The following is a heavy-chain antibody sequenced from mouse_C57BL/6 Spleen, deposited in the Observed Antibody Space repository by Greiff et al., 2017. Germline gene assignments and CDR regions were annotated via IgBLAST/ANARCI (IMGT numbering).Heavy chain of an antibody. Sequence: QVQLQQPGAELVKPGASVKLSCKASGYTFTSYWMQWVKQRPGQGLEWIGEIDPSDSYTNYKQKFKGKATLTVDTASSTAYMQLSSLTSEDSAVYYCARSPYGYDVGYFDYWGQGTTLTVSS. D-gene: IGHD2-2*01. CDR1: GYTFTSYW. CDR3: ARSPYGYDVGYFDY. CDR2: IDPSDSYT. V-gene: IGHV1-50*01. J-gene: IGHJ2*01.